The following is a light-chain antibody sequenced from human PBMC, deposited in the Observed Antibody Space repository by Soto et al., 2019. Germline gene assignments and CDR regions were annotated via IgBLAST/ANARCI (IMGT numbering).Light chain of an antibody. V-gene: IGLV2-23*03. J-gene: IGLJ1*01. CDR2: EGS. Sequence: QSVLPHPASVSASPGQSSSLSCTGTSSDVGSYNLVSWYQQHPGKAPKLMIYEGSKRPSGVSNRFSGSKSGNTASLTISGLQAEDEADYYCCSYAGSSTFVFGTGTKVTVL. CDR1: SSDVGSYNL. CDR3: CSYAGSSTFV.